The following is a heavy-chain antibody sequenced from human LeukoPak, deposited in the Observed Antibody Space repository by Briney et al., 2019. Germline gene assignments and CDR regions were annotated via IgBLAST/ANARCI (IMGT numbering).Heavy chain of an antibody. CDR1: GGSISSYY. CDR2: ISHSGST. V-gene: IGHV4-59*08. Sequence: SETPSLTCSVSGGSISSYYWSWIRQPPGKGLEWIGYISHSGSTNYNSSLKSRVTISVDTSKNQFSLKLSSVTAADTAVYYCASFSWGSGSYNQEAIWSWFDPWGQGTLVTVSS. J-gene: IGHJ5*02. CDR3: ASFSWGSGSYNQEAIWSWFDP. D-gene: IGHD3-10*01.